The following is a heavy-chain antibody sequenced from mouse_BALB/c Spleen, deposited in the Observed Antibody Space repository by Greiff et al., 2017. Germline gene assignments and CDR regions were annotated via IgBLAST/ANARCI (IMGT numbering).Heavy chain of an antibody. CDR1: GFTFSSYT. D-gene: IGHD2-10*02. CDR2: ISNGGGST. CDR3: ASSVWYYFDY. Sequence: EVMLVESGGGLVQPGGSLKLSCAASGFTFSSYTMSWVRQTPEKRLEWVAYISNGGGSTYYPDTVKGRFTISRDNAKNTLYLQMSSLKSEDTAMYYCASSVWYYFDYWGQGTTLTVSS. V-gene: IGHV5-12-2*01. J-gene: IGHJ2*01.